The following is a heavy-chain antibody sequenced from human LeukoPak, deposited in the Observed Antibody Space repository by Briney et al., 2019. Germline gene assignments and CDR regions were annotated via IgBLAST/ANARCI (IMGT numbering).Heavy chain of an antibody. CDR3: AREGYDILTGYGDAFDI. Sequence: GGSLRLSCTDSRSTFRNSWMNWVRQAPGKGLEWVSVIYSGGSTYYADSVKGRFTISRDNSKNTLYLQMNSLRAEDTAVYYCAREGYDILTGYGDAFDIWGQGTMVTVSS. CDR2: IYSGGST. V-gene: IGHV3-53*01. CDR1: RSTFRNSW. J-gene: IGHJ3*02. D-gene: IGHD3-9*01.